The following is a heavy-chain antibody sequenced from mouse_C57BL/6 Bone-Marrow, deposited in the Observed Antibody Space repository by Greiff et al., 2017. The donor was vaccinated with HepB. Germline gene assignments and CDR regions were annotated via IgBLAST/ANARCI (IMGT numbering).Heavy chain of an antibody. D-gene: IGHD2-10*01. Sequence: EVQLVESGPGLVKPSQSLSLTCSVTGYSITSGYYWNWIRQFPGNKLEWMGYISYDGSNNYNPSLKNRISITRDTSKNQFFLKLNSVTTEDTATYYCAVPTIIFDYWGQGTTLTVSS. V-gene: IGHV3-6*01. CDR2: ISYDGSN. CDR3: AVPTIIFDY. CDR1: GYSITSGYY. J-gene: IGHJ2*01.